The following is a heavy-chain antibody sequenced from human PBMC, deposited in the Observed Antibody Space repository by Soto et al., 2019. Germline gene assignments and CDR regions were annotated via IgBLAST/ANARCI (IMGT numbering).Heavy chain of an antibody. V-gene: IGHV1-69*06. D-gene: IGHD3-3*01. CDR3: AARTEDYDYQPGPYYYFAMDV. CDR1: GGTFSSYA. CDR2: IIPIFGTT. Sequence: SVKVSCKASGGTFSSYAISWVRQAPGQGLEWMGGIIPIFGTTNYAQKFQGRLTINADKSTSTAYMELSSLRSEDTAVYYCAARTEDYDYQPGPYYYFAMDVWGQGTTVTVSS. J-gene: IGHJ6*02.